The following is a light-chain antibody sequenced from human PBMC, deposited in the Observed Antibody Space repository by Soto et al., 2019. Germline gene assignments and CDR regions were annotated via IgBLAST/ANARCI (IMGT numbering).Light chain of an antibody. J-gene: IGKJ4*01. CDR1: QSVTSSY. Sequence: EIVLTQSPGTLSLSPGERATLSCRASQSVTSSYLAWYQQKPGQAPRLLISGASSRATGIPDRFSGSGSGTDFTLTISRLEPEDFAVYYCQQYSTSRLTFGVGTQVEIK. V-gene: IGKV3-20*01. CDR3: QQYSTSRLT. CDR2: GAS.